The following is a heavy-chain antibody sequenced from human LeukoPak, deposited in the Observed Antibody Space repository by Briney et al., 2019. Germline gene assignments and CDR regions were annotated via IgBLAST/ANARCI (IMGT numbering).Heavy chain of an antibody. CDR2: IWYDGSSK. V-gene: IGHV3-33*01. Sequence: GGSLRLSCAASGFTFRNYGMHWVRQAPGKGLEWVAVIWYDGSSKYYVDSVKGRFTVSRDNSKNMLYLQMNSLGAEDTALYYCARDRGWPAVHFDLWGQGTLVTVSS. CDR1: GFTFRNYG. J-gene: IGHJ4*02. CDR3: ARDRGWPAVHFDL. D-gene: IGHD2-15*01.